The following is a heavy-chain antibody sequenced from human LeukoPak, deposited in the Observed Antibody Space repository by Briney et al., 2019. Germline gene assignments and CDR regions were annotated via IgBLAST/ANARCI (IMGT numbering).Heavy chain of an antibody. V-gene: IGHV4-34*01. J-gene: IGHJ3*02. CDR3: ARKEQWLPHDAFDI. D-gene: IGHD6-19*01. Sequence: SETLSLTCAVYGGSFSGYYWSWIRQPPGKGLEWIGEINHSGSTKYNPSLKSRVTISVDTSKNQFSLKLSSVNAADTAVYYCARKEQWLPHDAFDIWGQGTMVTVSS. CDR1: GGSFSGYY. CDR2: INHSGST.